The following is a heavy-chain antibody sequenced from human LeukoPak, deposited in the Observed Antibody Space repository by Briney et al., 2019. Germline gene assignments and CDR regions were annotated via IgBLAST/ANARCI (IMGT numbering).Heavy chain of an antibody. V-gene: IGHV4-4*07. Sequence: PSETLSLTCSVSGGSISSYYWSWIRQPAGKQPEWIGRMYTSGSTYYNPSLKSRVTMSADTSKNQFSLKLTSVTAADTSVYYCAKEGGPGGDYGSIDSWGQGTLVTVSS. CDR2: MYTSGST. D-gene: IGHD4-17*01. J-gene: IGHJ4*02. CDR3: AKEGGPGGDYGSIDS. CDR1: GGSISSYY.